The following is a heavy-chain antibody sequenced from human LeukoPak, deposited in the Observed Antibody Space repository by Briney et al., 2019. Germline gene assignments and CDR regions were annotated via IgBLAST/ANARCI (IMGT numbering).Heavy chain of an antibody. D-gene: IGHD3-22*01. J-gene: IGHJ6*02. CDR1: GFTFSSYS. CDR2: ISSSSNYI. V-gene: IGHV3-21*06. CDR3: ARDSEYYDSSGYYYTWYGMDV. Sequence: GGSLRLSCAASGFTFSSYSMNWVRQAPGKGLEWVSSISSSSNYIYYADSVKGRFTISRDNAKNSLYLQMNSLRAEDTAVYYCARDSEYYDSSGYYYTWYGMDVWGQGTKVTVSS.